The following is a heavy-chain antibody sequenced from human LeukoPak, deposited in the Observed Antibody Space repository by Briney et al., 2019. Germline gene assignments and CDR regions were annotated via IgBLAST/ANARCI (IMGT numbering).Heavy chain of an antibody. CDR2: IIPIFGTA. V-gene: IGHV1-69*13. Sequence: SVKVSCKASGGTFSSYAISWVQQAPGQGLEWMGGIIPIFGTANYAQKFQGRVTITADESTSTAYMELSSLRSEDTAVYYCARSLENSHYYYGMDVWGQGTTVTVSS. J-gene: IGHJ6*02. CDR1: GGTFSSYA. CDR3: ARSLENSHYYYGMDV. D-gene: IGHD1/OR15-1a*01.